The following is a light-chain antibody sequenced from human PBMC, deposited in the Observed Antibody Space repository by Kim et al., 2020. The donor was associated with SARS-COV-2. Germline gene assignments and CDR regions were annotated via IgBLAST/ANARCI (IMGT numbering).Light chain of an antibody. V-gene: IGKV3-11*01. CDR1: QSVGNS. CDR2: ETS. J-gene: IGKJ2*01. CDR3: QQYGTSPPYT. Sequence: SPGERATLACRASQSVGNSLAWFQQKPGQAPRLLIFETSNRDPGIPARFSGSGSGTGFTLTISSLEPEDFAVYYCQQYGTSPPYTFGQGTKLAI.